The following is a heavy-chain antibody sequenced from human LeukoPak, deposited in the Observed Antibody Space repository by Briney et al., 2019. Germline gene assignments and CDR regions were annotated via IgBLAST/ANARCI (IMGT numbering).Heavy chain of an antibody. CDR3: ARDLGEGWFDP. CDR1: GFTFSSYG. Sequence: GGSLRLSCAASGFTFSSYGMHWVRQAPGKGLEWVAVIWYDGSNKYYADSVKGRFTISRDNSKNTLYLQMNSLRAEDTAVYYCARDLGEGWFDPWGQGTLVTVPS. D-gene: IGHD3-16*01. J-gene: IGHJ5*02. CDR2: IWYDGSNK. V-gene: IGHV3-33*01.